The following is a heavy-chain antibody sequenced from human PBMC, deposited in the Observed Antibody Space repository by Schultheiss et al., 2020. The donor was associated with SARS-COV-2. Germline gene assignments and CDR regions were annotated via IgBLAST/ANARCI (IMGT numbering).Heavy chain of an antibody. CDR3: ARDLDNSGSLFDP. CDR1: GFTFSSYG. D-gene: IGHD3-10*01. V-gene: IGHV3-NL1*01. CDR2: IYSGGST. J-gene: IGHJ5*02. Sequence: GGSLRLSCAASGFTFSSYGMNWVRQAPGKGLEWVSVIYSGGSTYYADSVKGRFTISRDNVKNTLLLQMNSLRDDDTAVYYCARDLDNSGSLFDPWGQGTLVTVSS.